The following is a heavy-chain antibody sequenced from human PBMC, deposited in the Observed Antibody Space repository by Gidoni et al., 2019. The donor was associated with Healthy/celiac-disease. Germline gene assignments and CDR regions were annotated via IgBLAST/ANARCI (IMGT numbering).Heavy chain of an antibody. J-gene: IGHJ5*02. D-gene: IGHD1-26*01. CDR1: GFTFGSYA. Sequence: QVQLVESGGGVVQPWRALRLSCAASGFTFGSYAMHWFRQAPGKGLELVAGISYDGSNKYYADSVKGRFTISRDNSKNTLYLQMNSLRAEDTAVYYCARDLSVGSAWFDPWGQGTLVTVSS. V-gene: IGHV3-30-3*01. CDR2: ISYDGSNK. CDR3: ARDLSVGSAWFDP.